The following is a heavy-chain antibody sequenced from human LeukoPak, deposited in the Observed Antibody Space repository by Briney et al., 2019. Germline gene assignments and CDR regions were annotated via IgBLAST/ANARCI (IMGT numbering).Heavy chain of an antibody. D-gene: IGHD2-21*02. V-gene: IGHV3-7*03. Sequence: PGGSLRLSCAASGFIFSNNYMSWVRQAPGRGLEWLATIWPDGSEKRYVDSLRGRVTISRDNVERPLYLQINSLRAEDTAVYYCAKLKGQVTTWDSWGLGIRVTVSS. CDR3: AKLKGQVTTWDS. J-gene: IGHJ5*01. CDR1: GFIFSNNY. CDR2: IWPDGSEK.